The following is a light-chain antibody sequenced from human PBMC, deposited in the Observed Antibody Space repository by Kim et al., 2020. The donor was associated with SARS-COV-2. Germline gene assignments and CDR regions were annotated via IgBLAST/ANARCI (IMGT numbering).Light chain of an antibody. V-gene: IGKV1-33*01. J-gene: IGKJ4*01. CDR3: QQYGNLPFT. CDR2: DAS. Sequence: DIQMTQSPSSLSASVGDRVTITCQASQDISNYLNWYQQKPGKAPKLLIYDASNLETGVPSRFSGSGSGTDFTFTISSLQPEDIATYYCQQYGNLPFTFGGGTKVDIK. CDR1: QDISNY.